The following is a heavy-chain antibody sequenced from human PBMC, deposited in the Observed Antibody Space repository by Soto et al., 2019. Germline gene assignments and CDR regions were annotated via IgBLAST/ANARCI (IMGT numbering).Heavy chain of an antibody. D-gene: IGHD3-16*01. CDR1: GFTVSSNY. CDR2: IYFGGST. Sequence: EVQLVESGGGLVQPGGSLRLSCAASGFTVSSNYMTWVRQAPGKGLEWVSVIYFGGSTYYADSVKGRFTISRDTSKNTVYLQMNGLRDEDTAVYYCARDRPLCLGDHGGQGTLATVSS. V-gene: IGHV3-66*01. J-gene: IGHJ4*02. CDR3: ARDRPLCLGDH.